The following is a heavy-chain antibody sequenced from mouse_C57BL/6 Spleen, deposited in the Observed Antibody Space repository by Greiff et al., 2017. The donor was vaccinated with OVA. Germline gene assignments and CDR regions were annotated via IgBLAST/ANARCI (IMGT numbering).Heavy chain of an antibody. V-gene: IGHV1-85*01. J-gene: IGHJ4*01. CDR3: ARSTYAMDY. D-gene: IGHD1-1*01. CDR2: IYPRDGST. Sequence: QVQLKESGPELVKPGASVKLSCKASGYTFTSYDINWVKQRPGQGLEWIGWIYPRDGSTKYNEKFKGKATLTVDTSSRTAYMELHSLTSEDTAVYFCARSTYAMDYWGQGTSVTVSS. CDR1: GYTFTSYD.